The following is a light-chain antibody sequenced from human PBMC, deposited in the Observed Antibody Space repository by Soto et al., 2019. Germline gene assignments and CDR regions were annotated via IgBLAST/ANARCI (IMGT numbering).Light chain of an antibody. CDR2: EIS. J-gene: IGKJ3*01. CDR1: QSLVHTNGKTY. CDR3: MQARQSPT. V-gene: IGKV2-24*01. Sequence: DIVLTQTPLSLHVSLGQPASISCRASQSLVHTNGKTYLSWLHQRPGQPPRLLIYEISNRFFEVPNRFSGSGAGTEFTLKISRVEAEDVRVYYCMQARQSPTFGPGTTVDIE.